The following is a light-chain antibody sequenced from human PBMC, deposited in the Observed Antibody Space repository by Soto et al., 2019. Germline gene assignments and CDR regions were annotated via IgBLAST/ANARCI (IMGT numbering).Light chain of an antibody. Sequence: DIVMTQSPDSLAVSLGERATINCKSSQSGLYSSNINNYLAWYQQKPGQPPKLLIYWASTRESGVPDRFSGSGSGTDFTLTISSLQAEDVAVYYCQQYYSTPLTFGGGTKVEIK. V-gene: IGKV4-1*01. CDR2: WAS. CDR3: QQYYSTPLT. J-gene: IGKJ4*01. CDR1: QSGLYSSNINNY.